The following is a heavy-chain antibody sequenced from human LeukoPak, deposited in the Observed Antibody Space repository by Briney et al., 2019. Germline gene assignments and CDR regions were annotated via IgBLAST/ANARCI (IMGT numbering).Heavy chain of an antibody. CDR2: IWYDASNK. CDR1: GFTFSSFG. D-gene: IGHD5-18*01. Sequence: GGSLRLSCAASGFTFSSFGMHWVRQAPGKGMEWLAVIWYDASNKYYADSVKGRFTISRDNSKNTLYLQMNSLRDDDTAVYYCARGSGYSYGSGIYYYYGMDVWGQGTTVTVSS. CDR3: ARGSGYSYGSGIYYYYGMDV. J-gene: IGHJ6*02. V-gene: IGHV3-33*01.